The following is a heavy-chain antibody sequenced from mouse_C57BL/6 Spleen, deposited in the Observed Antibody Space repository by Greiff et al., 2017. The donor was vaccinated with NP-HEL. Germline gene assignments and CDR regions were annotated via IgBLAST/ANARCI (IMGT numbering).Heavy chain of an antibody. D-gene: IGHD2-10*02. CDR2: INPSNGGT. V-gene: IGHV1-53*01. J-gene: IGHJ1*03. CDR3: ARSPYGNYWYFDV. CDR1: GYTFTSYW. Sequence: VQLQQPGTELVKPGASVKLSCKASGYTFTSYWMHWVKQRPGQGLEWIGNINPSNGGTNYNEKFKSKATLTVDKSSSTAYMQLSSLTSEDSAVYYCARSPYGNYWYFDVWGTGTTVTVSS.